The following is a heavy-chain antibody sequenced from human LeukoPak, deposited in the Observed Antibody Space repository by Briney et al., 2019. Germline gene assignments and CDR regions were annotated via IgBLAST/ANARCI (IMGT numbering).Heavy chain of an antibody. CDR1: GFSFSSST. J-gene: IGHJ4*02. Sequence: GGSLRLSCAASGFSFSSSTMNWARQASGKGLEWVSSIGSTSSDKYYIESVKGRSTISRDNAENLLYLQMDSLRADDTAAYYCVKGDYRESWGQGTRVTVSS. CDR3: VKGDYRES. CDR2: IGSTSSDK. D-gene: IGHD4-11*01. V-gene: IGHV3-21*01.